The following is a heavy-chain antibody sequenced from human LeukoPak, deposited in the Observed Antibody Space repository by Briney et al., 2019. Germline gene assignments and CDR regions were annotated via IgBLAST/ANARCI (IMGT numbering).Heavy chain of an antibody. J-gene: IGHJ4*02. Sequence: SGGSLRLSCAASGFTFSSYGMSWVRQAPGKGLEWVSSISSNGGSTYYADSVKGRFTTSRDNSKNTLYLQMNSLRAEDTAVYYCARKGYSYGPHYFDYWGQGTLVTVSS. V-gene: IGHV3-23*01. CDR2: ISSNGGST. D-gene: IGHD5-18*01. CDR3: ARKGYSYGPHYFDY. CDR1: GFTFSSYG.